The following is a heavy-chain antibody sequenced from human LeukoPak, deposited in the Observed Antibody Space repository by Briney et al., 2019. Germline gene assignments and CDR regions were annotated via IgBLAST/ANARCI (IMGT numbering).Heavy chain of an antibody. D-gene: IGHD2-15*01. CDR1: GGSISSYY. CDR2: IYTSGST. CDR3: ARERVVVAAKRGRYFDY. V-gene: IGHV4-4*07. Sequence: PSETLSLTCTVSGGSISSYYWSWIRQPAGKGLEWIGRIYTSGSTNYNPSLKSRVTMSVDTSKNQFSLKLSSVTAADTAVYYCARERVVVAAKRGRYFDYWGQGTLVTVSS. J-gene: IGHJ4*02.